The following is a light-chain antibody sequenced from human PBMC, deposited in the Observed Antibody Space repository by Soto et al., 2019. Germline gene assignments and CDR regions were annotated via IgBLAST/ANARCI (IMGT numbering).Light chain of an antibody. CDR1: SGHSSYA. CDR2: LNSDGSH. J-gene: IGLJ1*01. V-gene: IGLV4-69*01. CDR3: QTWGTGIRV. Sequence: QAVVTQSTSASASLGASVKLTCTLSSGHSSYAIAWHQQQPEKGPRYLMKLNSDGSHSKGDGIPDRFSGSSSGAERYLTISSLQSEDEADYYCQTWGTGIRVFGTGTKLTVL.